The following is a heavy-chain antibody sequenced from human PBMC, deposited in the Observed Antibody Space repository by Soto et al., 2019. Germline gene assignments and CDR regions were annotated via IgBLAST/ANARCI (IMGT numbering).Heavy chain of an antibody. Sequence: SVKVSCKASGGSFSSYAISWVRQAPGQGLEWMGGIIPIFGTANYAQKFQGRVTITADESTSTAYMELSSLRSEDTAVYYCARDRTPYSSGWYRLMDVWGQGTTVTVSS. CDR2: IIPIFGTA. CDR3: ARDRTPYSSGWYRLMDV. CDR1: GGSFSSYA. J-gene: IGHJ6*02. D-gene: IGHD6-19*01. V-gene: IGHV1-69*13.